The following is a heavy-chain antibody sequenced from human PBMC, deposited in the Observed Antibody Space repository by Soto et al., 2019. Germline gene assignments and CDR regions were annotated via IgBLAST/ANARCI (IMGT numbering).Heavy chain of an antibody. CDR1: GGSIISGDYY. J-gene: IGHJ4*02. V-gene: IGHV4-30-4*01. CDR2: IFHSGTT. CDR3: ARAYYDVLTGYYVRYFDY. Sequence: SETLSLTCSVSGGSIISGDYYWGWIRQPPGKGLEWIGYIFHSGTTYYNPSLKSRVAISIDTSKKQFSLKLRSVTAADTAVYYCARAYYDVLTGYYVRYFDYWGQGNPVTVSS. D-gene: IGHD3-9*01.